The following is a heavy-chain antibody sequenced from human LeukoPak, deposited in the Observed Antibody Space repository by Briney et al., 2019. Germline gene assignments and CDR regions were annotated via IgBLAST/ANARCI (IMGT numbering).Heavy chain of an antibody. CDR1: GFTFSSYS. Sequence: GGSLRLSCAASGFTFSSYSMNWVRQAPGKGLEWVSSISSSSSYIYYADSVKGRFTISRDNAKNSLYLQMNSLRAEDTAVYYCARGLSKLLWFYFDYWGQGTLVTVSS. D-gene: IGHD3-10*01. CDR2: ISSSSSYI. V-gene: IGHV3-21*01. J-gene: IGHJ4*02. CDR3: ARGLSKLLWFYFDY.